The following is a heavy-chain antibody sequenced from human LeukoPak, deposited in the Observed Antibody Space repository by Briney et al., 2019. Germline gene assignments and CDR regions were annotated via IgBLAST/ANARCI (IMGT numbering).Heavy chain of an antibody. CDR2: IRPNDGTA. CDR1: GFTFSNYG. CDR3: VRGQTSLDNWFDP. J-gene: IGHJ5*02. Sequence: GGSLRLSCEASGFTFSNYGMNWVRQAPGKGLEWISYIRPNDGTAHYADSVKGRFTISRDNAKNSLSLQMTSLRADDSAVYYCVRGQTSLDNWFDPWGQGTLVIVSS. V-gene: IGHV3-48*03.